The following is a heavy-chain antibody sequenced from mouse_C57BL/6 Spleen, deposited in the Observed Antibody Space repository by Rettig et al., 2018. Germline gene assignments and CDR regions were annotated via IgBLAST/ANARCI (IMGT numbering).Heavy chain of an antibody. CDR2: DDK. Sequence: DDKYYNPALKSRLTISKDTSKNQVFLKIANVDTADTATYYCARIDLNLAWFAYWGQGTLVTVSA. V-gene: IGHV8-8*01. J-gene: IGHJ3*01. CDR3: ARIDLNLAWFAY. D-gene: IGHD1-3*01.